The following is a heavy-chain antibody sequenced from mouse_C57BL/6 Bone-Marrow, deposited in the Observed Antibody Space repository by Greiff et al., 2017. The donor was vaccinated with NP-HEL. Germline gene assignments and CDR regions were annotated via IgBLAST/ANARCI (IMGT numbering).Heavy chain of an antibody. Sequence: VKLQQPGAELVKPGASVKMSCKASGYTFTSYWITWVKQRPGQGLEWIGDIYPGSGSTNYNEKFKSKATLTVDTSSSTAYMQLSSLTSEDSAVYYCARLPTTGPYFDYWGQGTTLTVSS. CDR3: ARLPTTGPYFDY. CDR2: IYPGSGST. CDR1: GYTFTSYW. D-gene: IGHD2-12*01. J-gene: IGHJ2*01. V-gene: IGHV1-55*01.